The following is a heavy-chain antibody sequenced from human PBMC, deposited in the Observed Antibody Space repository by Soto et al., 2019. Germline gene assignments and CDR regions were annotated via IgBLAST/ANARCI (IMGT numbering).Heavy chain of an antibody. V-gene: IGHV4-30-4*01. CDR2: VYYSGST. CDR3: VTVNLVGAAYYFDY. D-gene: IGHD1-26*01. Sequence: SETLSLTCTVSGGSIRNGDYYWGWIRQPPGKGLEWIGYVYYSGSTYSHPSLNSRVSISVDTSENQFSLRLTSVTAADTAVYYCVTVNLVGAAYYFDYWGPGILVTVSS. CDR1: GGSIRNGDYY. J-gene: IGHJ4*02.